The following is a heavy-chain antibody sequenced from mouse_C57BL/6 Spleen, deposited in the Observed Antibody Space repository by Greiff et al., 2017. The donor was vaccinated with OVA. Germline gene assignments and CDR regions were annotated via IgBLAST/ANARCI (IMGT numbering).Heavy chain of an antibody. D-gene: IGHD1-1*01. CDR2: INPGSGGT. CDR3: ARDYYGSSGDV. J-gene: IGHJ1*03. CDR1: GYAFTNYL. Sequence: QVQLQQSGAELVRPGTSVKVSCKASGYAFTNYLIEWVQQRPGQGLEWIGVINPGSGGTNYNEKFKGKATLTADKSSSTAYMQLSSLTSEDSAVYFCARDYYGSSGDVWGTGTTVTVSS. V-gene: IGHV1-54*01.